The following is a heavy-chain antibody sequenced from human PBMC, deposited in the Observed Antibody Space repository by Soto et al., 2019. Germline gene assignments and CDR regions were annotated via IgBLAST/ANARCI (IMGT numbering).Heavy chain of an antibody. CDR2: IYWDDDK. V-gene: IGHV2-5*02. D-gene: IGHD2-15*01. Sequence: QITLKESGPTLVKPTQTLTLTCTLSGFSPSTSGVAVGWIRQPPGKALEWPALIYWDDDKRYSPSLKNRLSITMDTSKNQVVLTLTNVDPVDTATYYCAHRTDGGNSFDYWGQGTLVTVSS. CDR1: GFSPSTSGVA. J-gene: IGHJ4*02. CDR3: AHRTDGGNSFDY.